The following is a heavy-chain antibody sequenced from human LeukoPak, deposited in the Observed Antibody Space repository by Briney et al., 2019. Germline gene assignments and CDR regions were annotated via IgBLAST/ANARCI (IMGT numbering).Heavy chain of an antibody. CDR1: GFTFSTYA. CDR2: ISDGGSDT. CDR3: ARARGGIASGSYRDI. J-gene: IGHJ4*02. D-gene: IGHD3-10*01. Sequence: GGSLRLSCAASGFTFSTYAMSWVRQAPGKGLDWVSTISDGGSDTHYADSVKGRFTISRDNSKNTLYLQMNNLRDEDTAVYFCARARGGIASGSYRDIWGQGTLVTVSS. V-gene: IGHV3-23*01.